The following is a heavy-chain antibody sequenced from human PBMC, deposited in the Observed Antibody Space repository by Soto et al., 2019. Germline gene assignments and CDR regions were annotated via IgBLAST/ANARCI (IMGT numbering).Heavy chain of an antibody. J-gene: IGHJ5*02. CDR2: IYYSGST. Sequence: SETLSLTCTVSGGSISSYYWSWIRQPPGKRLEWIGYIYYSGSTNYNPSLKSRVTISVDTSKNQFSLKLSSVTAADTAVYYCARVWGAAAGANWFDPWGQGTLVTVSS. CDR3: ARVWGAAAGANWFDP. CDR1: GGSISSYY. D-gene: IGHD6-13*01. V-gene: IGHV4-59*01.